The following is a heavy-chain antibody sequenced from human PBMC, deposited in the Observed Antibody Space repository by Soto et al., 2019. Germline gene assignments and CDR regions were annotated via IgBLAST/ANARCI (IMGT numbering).Heavy chain of an antibody. CDR2: MNPNSGNT. CDR1: GYSFTSID. J-gene: IGHJ5*02. CDR3: ASGDGFGNWLEP. V-gene: IGHV1-8*02. Sequence: ASVKPSSKSFGYSFTSIDVHWARQASGQGLEWMGWMNPNSGNTDYAQRFQGRVTMTRNTSINTAYMELNSLTSDDTAVYYCASGDGFGNWLEPWGQGTLVTVSS. D-gene: IGHD3-16*01.